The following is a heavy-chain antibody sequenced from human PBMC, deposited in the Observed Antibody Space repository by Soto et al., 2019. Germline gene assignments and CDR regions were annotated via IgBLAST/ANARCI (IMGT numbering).Heavy chain of an antibody. CDR2: ISGSGGST. CDR1: GFTFSSYA. J-gene: IGHJ6*02. Sequence: GGSLRLSCAASGFTFSSYAMSWVRQAPGKGLEWVSAISGSGGSTYYADSVKGRFTISRDNSKNTLYLQMNSLRAEDTAVYYCAKEGSRQYYYYYGMDVWGQGTTVTVSS. CDR3: AKEGSRQYYYYYGMDV. D-gene: IGHD1-26*01. V-gene: IGHV3-23*01.